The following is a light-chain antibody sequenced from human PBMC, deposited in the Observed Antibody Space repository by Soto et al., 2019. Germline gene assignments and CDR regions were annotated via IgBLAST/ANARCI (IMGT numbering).Light chain of an antibody. Sequence: QSVLTQPPSASGSPGQSVTISCTGTSSDVGGYNFVAWYQQHPGKAPKLMISEVSKRPSGVPDRFSGSKSGNTASLTVSGLQADVDADYYCSSYAGSNIFVFGTGTKVTVL. CDR1: SSDVGGYNF. V-gene: IGLV2-8*01. CDR3: SSYAGSNIFV. CDR2: EVS. J-gene: IGLJ1*01.